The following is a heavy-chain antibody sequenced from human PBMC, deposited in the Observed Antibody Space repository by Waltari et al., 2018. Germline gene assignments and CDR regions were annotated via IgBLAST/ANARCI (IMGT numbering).Heavy chain of an antibody. CDR2: ISNDGSIT. CDR3: ASQLGVPGY. CDR1: GFTFGNYW. D-gene: IGHD1-1*01. V-gene: IGHV3-74*01. Sequence: EVQLVESGGGLVQPGGSLRLSCSASGFTFGNYWMYWVRQALGKGLVWVSLISNDGSITSYADSVKGRFTISRDNAQNTLYLQMNSLRAEDTAVYYCASQLGVPGYWGQGTLVTVSS. J-gene: IGHJ4*02.